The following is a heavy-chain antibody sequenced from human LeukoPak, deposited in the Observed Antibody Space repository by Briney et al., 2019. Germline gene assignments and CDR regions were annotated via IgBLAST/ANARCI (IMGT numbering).Heavy chain of an antibody. CDR3: AKGDKPGY. V-gene: IGHV3-23*01. J-gene: IGHJ4*02. D-gene: IGHD1-14*01. CDR1: GFTFSTYG. CDR2: ISGSGGSR. Sequence: GGSLRLSCAASGFTFSTYGMSWVRQAPGKGLEWVSGISGSGGSRFYTDSVKGRFTISRDNSKNTLYLQMNSLRAEDTAVYYCAKGDKPGYWGQGTLITVSS.